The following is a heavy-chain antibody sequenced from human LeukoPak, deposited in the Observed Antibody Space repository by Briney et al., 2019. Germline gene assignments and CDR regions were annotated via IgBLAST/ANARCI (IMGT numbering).Heavy chain of an antibody. CDR2: IKQDGSEK. V-gene: IGHV3-7*01. CDR1: GFTFSSYW. J-gene: IGHJ3*02. D-gene: IGHD6-19*01. CDR3: ARDSYSSGWYGWAFDI. Sequence: GGSLRLSCAASGFTFSSYWMSWVRQAPGKGLEWVANIKQDGSEKYYVDSVKGRFTISRDNAENSLYLQMNSLRAEDTAVYYCARDSYSSGWYGWAFDIWGQGTMVTVSS.